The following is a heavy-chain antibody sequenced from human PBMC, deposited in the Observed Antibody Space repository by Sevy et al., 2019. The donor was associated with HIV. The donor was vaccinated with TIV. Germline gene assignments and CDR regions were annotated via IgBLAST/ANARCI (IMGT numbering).Heavy chain of an antibody. J-gene: IGHJ3*02. V-gene: IGHV3-64D*06. Sequence: GGSLRLSCSASGFTFSSYAMHWVRQAPGKGLEYVSAISSNGGSTYYADSVKGRFTISRDNSKNTLYLQMSSLRAEDTAVYYCVKGGLTIFGVVSPGDAFDIWGQGTMVTVSS. CDR3: VKGGLTIFGVVSPGDAFDI. CDR2: ISSNGGST. D-gene: IGHD3-3*01. CDR1: GFTFSSYA.